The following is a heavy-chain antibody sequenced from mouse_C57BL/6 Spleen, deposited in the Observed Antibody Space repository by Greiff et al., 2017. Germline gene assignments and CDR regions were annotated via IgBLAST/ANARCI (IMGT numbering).Heavy chain of an antibody. D-gene: IGHD2-4*01. CDR3: ARYDSGGGYYAMDY. CDR2: IYPSDGST. Sequence: QVQLQQSDAELVKPGASVKISCKVSGYTFTDHTMHWMKQRPEQGLEWIGYIYPSDGSTNYNEKFKGKATLTADKTSSTAYMQLNSLPSEDSAVFFCARYDSGGGYYAMDYWGQGTSVTVSS. V-gene: IGHV1-78*01. J-gene: IGHJ4*01. CDR1: GYTFTDHT.